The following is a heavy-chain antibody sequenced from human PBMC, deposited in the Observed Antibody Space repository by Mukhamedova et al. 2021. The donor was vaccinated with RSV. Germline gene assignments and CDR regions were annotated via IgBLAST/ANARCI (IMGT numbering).Heavy chain of an antibody. CDR2: IKSKTDGGTT. J-gene: IGHJ6*02. D-gene: IGHD6-13*01. CDR3: TTDEGPGSSWYHYYYYSGMDV. V-gene: IGHV3-15*01. Sequence: EWVGRIKSKTDGGTTDYAAPVKGRFTISRDDSKNTLYLQMNSLKTEDTAVYYCTTDEGPGSSWYHYYYYSGMDVWGQGTKVTVS.